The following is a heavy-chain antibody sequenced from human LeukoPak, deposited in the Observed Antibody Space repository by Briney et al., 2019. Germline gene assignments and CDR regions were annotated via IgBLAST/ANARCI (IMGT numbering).Heavy chain of an antibody. Sequence: GGSLRLSCAASGFSFDTYAMYWVRQAPGQGLEWVALIWHDGSHKFYSNSVRGQFTISRDNSKNTVYLQMNNLRPDDTAVYYCAGEIFGSGSYPDFWGQGTLVTVSS. CDR3: AGEIFGSGSYPDF. CDR2: IWHDGSHK. D-gene: IGHD3-10*01. V-gene: IGHV3-33*07. CDR1: GFSFDTYA. J-gene: IGHJ4*02.